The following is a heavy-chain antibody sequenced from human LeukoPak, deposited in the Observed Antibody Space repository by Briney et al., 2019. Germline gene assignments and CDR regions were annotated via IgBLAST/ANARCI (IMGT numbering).Heavy chain of an antibody. CDR3: ATASPSFYYGSGSQYFDY. V-gene: IGHV4-31*03. CDR1: GGSISSGGYY. Sequence: SQTLSLTCTVSGGSISSGGYYWNWIRQHPRKGLEWIGYIYYSGSTYYNPSLKSRLTISVDTSKNQFSLKLTSLTAADTAVYYCATASPSFYYGSGSQYFDYWGQGTLVTVSS. D-gene: IGHD3-10*01. J-gene: IGHJ4*02. CDR2: IYYSGST.